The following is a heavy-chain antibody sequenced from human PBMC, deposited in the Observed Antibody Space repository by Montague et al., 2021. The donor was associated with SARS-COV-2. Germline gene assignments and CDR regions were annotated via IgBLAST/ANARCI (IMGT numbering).Heavy chain of an antibody. CDR1: GGSISSASYY. V-gene: IGHV4-61*09. Sequence: TLSLTCTVSGGSISSASYYWSWIRQPAGKGLGWIGHIYSTVITSYNPSLKSRVTISVDLSKNQFSLKMTSVTAADTAVYYCARDPHDYGWFDPWGQGTLVTVSS. D-gene: IGHD4-17*01. J-gene: IGHJ5*02. CDR2: IYSTVIT. CDR3: ARDPHDYGWFDP.